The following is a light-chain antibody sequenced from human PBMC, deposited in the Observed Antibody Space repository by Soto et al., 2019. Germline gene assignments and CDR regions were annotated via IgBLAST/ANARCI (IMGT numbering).Light chain of an antibody. Sequence: EIVLSQSPGTLSVSPGEAFAVPCSASQSIRNNLAWYQQRPGQAPRLLIYDASTRATGIPVRFRGSGSGTDFTLTISSLQSEDFAVYYCQQYYNWPPRVTFGQGTRLEIK. V-gene: IGKV3-15*01. CDR2: DAS. J-gene: IGKJ5*01. CDR1: QSIRNN. CDR3: QQYYNWPPRVT.